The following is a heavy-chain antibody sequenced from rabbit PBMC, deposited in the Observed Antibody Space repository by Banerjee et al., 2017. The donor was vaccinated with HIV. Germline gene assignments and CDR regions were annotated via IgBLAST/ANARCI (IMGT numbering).Heavy chain of an antibody. Sequence: QEQLEESGGDLVKPEGSLTLTCTASGFTISTTYWICWVRQAPGKGLEWIACIDTGSSSSSYYASWAKGRFTISKTSSTTVTLQMTSLTAADTATYFCARSYAGYADTSLNLWGQGTLVT. V-gene: IGHV1S45*01. J-gene: IGHJ4*01. CDR3: ARSYAGYADTSLNL. CDR2: IDTGSSSSS. D-gene: IGHD4-2*01. CDR1: GFTISTTYW.